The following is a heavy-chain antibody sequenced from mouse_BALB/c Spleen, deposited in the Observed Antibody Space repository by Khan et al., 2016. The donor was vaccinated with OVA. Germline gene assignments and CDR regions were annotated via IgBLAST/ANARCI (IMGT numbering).Heavy chain of an antibody. CDR1: GYSITSDYA. Sequence: EVQLQESGPGLVKPSQSLSLTCTVTGYSITSDYAWNWIRQFPGNKLEWMGYMHYSGSTSYNPSLKSRISITRDSSKNQFFLHLNSVTSEDTATYSCARWFAYWVQGTLVTVSA. CDR3: ARWFAY. CDR2: MHYSGST. J-gene: IGHJ3*01. V-gene: IGHV3-2*02.